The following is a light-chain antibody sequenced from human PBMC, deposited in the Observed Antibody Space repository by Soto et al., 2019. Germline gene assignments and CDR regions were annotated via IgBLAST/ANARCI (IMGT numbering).Light chain of an antibody. CDR2: DAS. J-gene: IGKJ2*01. CDR3: QQYTTYPYP. Sequence: DIQMTQSPSTLSASVGDRVTITCRASQSVTDWLAWYQQKPGKAPNLLIYDASRLQSGIPSRFSGSGSGTEFTLTISSLQPDDFSTYYCQQYTTYPYPFGQGTKLGIQ. CDR1: QSVTDW. V-gene: IGKV1-5*01.